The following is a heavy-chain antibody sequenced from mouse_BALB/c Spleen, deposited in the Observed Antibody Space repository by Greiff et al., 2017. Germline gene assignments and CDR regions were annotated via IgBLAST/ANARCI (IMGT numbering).Heavy chain of an antibody. CDR3: AREGDYYDYDVAY. D-gene: IGHD2-4*01. V-gene: IGHV3-6*02. CDR2: ISYDGSN. CDR1: GYSITSGYY. J-gene: IGHJ3*01. Sequence: EVQLQQSGPGLVKPSQSLSLTCSVTGYSITSGYYWNWIRQFPGNKLEWMGYISYDGSNNYNPSLKNRISITRDTSKNQFFLKLNSVTTEDTATYYCAREGDYYDYDVAYWGQGTLVTVSA.